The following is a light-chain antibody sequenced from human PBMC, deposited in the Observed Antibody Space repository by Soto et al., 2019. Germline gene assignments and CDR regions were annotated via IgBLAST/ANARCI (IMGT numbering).Light chain of an antibody. Sequence: QSVLTQPPSASGSPGQSVTISCTGTSSDVGGYKYVSWYHQHPGKAPKLMIFEVNKRPSGVPDRFSGSKSGNTASLTVSGLQAEDEADYYCSSYAGINNLGVFGTGTKVTVL. J-gene: IGLJ1*01. CDR3: SSYAGINNLGV. CDR2: EVN. V-gene: IGLV2-8*01. CDR1: SSDVGGYKY.